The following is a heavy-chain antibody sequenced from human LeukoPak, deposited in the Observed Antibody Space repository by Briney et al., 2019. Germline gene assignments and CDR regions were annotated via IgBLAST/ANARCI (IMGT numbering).Heavy chain of an antibody. CDR3: ARDSIISVYYFGSGSYNDGGN. V-gene: IGHV4-38-2*02. J-gene: IGHJ4*02. CDR2: ISHSGTT. Sequence: SETLSLTCTVSGYSISNGYYWGWIRQPPGEGLEWIGSISHSGTTFYNPSLKSRVTISVDTSKNQFSLKLSFVSAADTAVYYCARDSIISVYYFGSGSYNDGGNWGLGTLVTISS. D-gene: IGHD3-10*01. CDR1: GYSISNGYY.